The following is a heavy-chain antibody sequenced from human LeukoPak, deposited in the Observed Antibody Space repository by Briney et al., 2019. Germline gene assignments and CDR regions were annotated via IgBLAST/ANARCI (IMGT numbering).Heavy chain of an antibody. V-gene: IGHV4-59*13. CDR1: GGSIKTSNW. CDR2: VDFTGAT. CDR3: ARGARSYFYDAYGYENDYYYMDT. J-gene: IGHJ6*03. D-gene: IGHD5-18*01. Sequence: SETLSLTCSVSGGSIKTSNWWSWVRQPPGRGLECIGSVDFTGATAYNPSLRGRLTISIDTSETQFSLSLTAVTAADTALYYCARGARSYFYDAYGYENDYYYMDTWGTGTTVTVSS.